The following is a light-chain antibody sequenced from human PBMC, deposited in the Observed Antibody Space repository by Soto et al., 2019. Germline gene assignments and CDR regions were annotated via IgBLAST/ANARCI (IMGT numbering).Light chain of an antibody. CDR1: SSNIGAGYD. J-gene: IGLJ2*01. Sequence: QPVLTHPASVSGAPGQRVTISCTGGSSNIGAGYDVHWYRQLPGTAPELLIYDNSNRPSGVPARFSGSKSGTSASLAITGLQADDEADYYCQSSDTSLSGWVVFGGGTKVTVL. V-gene: IGLV1-40*01. CDR3: QSSDTSLSGWVV. CDR2: DNS.